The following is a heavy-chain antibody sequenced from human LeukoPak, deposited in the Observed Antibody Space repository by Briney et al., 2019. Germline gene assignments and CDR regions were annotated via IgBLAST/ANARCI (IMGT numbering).Heavy chain of an antibody. V-gene: IGHV3-74*01. D-gene: IGHD3-16*01. Sequence: GGSLRPSCAASGFTFSNYWMHWVRQAPGEGLMWLSRINSDGSTTSYAGSVKGRFTISRDNAKNTLYLQMNTLRAEDTAVYYCARETWGGLDYWGQGTLVTVSS. J-gene: IGHJ4*02. CDR3: ARETWGGLDY. CDR1: GFTFSNYW. CDR2: INSDGSTT.